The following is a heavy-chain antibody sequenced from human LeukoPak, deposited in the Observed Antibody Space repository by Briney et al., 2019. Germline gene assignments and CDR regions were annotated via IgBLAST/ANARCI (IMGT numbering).Heavy chain of an antibody. CDR3: LREETIVVIREPPP. D-gene: IGHD3-22*01. CDR1: GFTFSNYW. Sequence: GGSLRLSCAASGFTFSNYWMSWVRQAPGKGLEWVANINQDGSDKYYVDSVEGRFTISRDNAKNSLYLQMNSLRAEDTAIYYCLREETIVVIREPPPRGQGTLVTVSS. CDR2: INQDGSDK. V-gene: IGHV3-7*01. J-gene: IGHJ4*02.